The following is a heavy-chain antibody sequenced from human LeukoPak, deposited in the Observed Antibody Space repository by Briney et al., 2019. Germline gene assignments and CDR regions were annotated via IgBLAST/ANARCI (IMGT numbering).Heavy chain of an antibody. CDR2: ISGSGGST. D-gene: IGHD2-2*03. CDR1: GFTLSSYA. Sequence: GGSLRLSCAASGFTLSSYAMSWVRQAPGKGLEWVSGISGSGGSTYHADCVKGRFSLSRDDSRNTVYLQLSNLRVEDTAVYYCARASWISSADAVCWGQGTPVTVSS. CDR3: ARASWISSADAVC. J-gene: IGHJ4*02. V-gene: IGHV3-23*01.